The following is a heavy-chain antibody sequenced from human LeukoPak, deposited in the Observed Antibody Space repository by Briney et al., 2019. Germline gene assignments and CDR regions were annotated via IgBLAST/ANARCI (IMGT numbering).Heavy chain of an antibody. CDR2: IKQDGSEK. D-gene: IGHD1-26*01. J-gene: IGHJ4*02. Sequence: PGGSLRLSCVTSGFTFSSYVMSWVRQAPGKGLEWVANIKQDGSEKYYVDSVKGRFTISRDNAKNSLYLQMNSLRAEDTAVYYCARGKGSHDYWGQGTLVTVSS. CDR1: GFTFSSYV. V-gene: IGHV3-7*03. CDR3: ARGKGSHDY.